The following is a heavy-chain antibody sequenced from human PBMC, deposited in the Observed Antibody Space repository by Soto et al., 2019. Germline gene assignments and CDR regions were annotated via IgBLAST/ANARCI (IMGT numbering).Heavy chain of an antibody. V-gene: IGHV3-30*18. D-gene: IGHD3-10*01. CDR1: GFTFTSYG. CDR2: VSHDGSKK. J-gene: IGHJ4*02. Sequence: QVQLVESGGGVVQPGRSLRLSCAASGFTFTSYGMHWVRQAPGKGLEWVALVSHDGSKKYYGDSVKGRFTISRDNSKNTVFQHMNSLRPEDTAVYYFVKAGANKPDYCSEYFDYWGQGTLVSVSS. CDR3: VKAGANKPDYCSEYFDY.